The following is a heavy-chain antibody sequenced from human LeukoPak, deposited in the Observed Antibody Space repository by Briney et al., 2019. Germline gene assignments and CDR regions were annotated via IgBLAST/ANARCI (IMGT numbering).Heavy chain of an antibody. CDR2: IIPILGIA. J-gene: IGHJ4*02. D-gene: IGHD6-6*01. Sequence: SVKVSCKASGGTFSSYAISWVRQAPGQGLEWMGRIIPILGIANYAQKFQGRVTITADKSPSTAYMALSSLRSEDTAVYYCARDSVQQLVFLMFAYWGQGTLVTVSS. CDR3: ARDSVQQLVFLMFAY. V-gene: IGHV1-69*04. CDR1: GGTFSSYA.